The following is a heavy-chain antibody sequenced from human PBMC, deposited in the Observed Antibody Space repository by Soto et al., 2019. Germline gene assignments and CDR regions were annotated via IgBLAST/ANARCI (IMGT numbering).Heavy chain of an antibody. J-gene: IGHJ5*02. Sequence: QVQLVQSGAEVKKPGSSVKVSCKASGGTFSSYAISWVRQAPGQGLEWMGGIIPIFATANYVQKFQGRVTITADKSTSTAYMELSSLRSEDSAVYYCARDQQLVAGWFDPWGQGTLVTVSS. CDR3: ARDQQLVAGWFDP. CDR1: GGTFSSYA. V-gene: IGHV1-69*06. CDR2: IIPIFATA. D-gene: IGHD6-6*01.